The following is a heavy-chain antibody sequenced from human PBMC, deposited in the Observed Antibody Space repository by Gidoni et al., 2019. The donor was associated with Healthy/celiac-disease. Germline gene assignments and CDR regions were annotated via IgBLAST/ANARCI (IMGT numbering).Heavy chain of an antibody. V-gene: IGHV3-15*01. CDR3: TTGDASGSFRIGNFDY. J-gene: IGHJ4*01. CDR2: IKSKTDGGTT. CDR1: GFTLSTAW. D-gene: IGHD3-10*01. Sequence: EVQLVASGGGVVTAVGSLALSCSASGFTLSTAWMSLVRQAPGKGLEWVGRIKSKTDGGTTDYAAPVKGRFTISRYDSKNTLYLQMNSLKTEDTAVYYCTTGDASGSFRIGNFDYWGQGTLVTVSS.